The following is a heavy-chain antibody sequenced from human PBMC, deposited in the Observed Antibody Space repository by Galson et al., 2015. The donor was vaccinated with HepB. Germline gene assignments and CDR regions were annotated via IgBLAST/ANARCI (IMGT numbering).Heavy chain of an antibody. J-gene: IGHJ6*02. Sequence: QSGAEVKKPGESLKISCKGSGYSFTNYRIAWVRQMPGKGLEWMGIIYPGGSDARYSPSFQGQVTISADMSISTAYVQWSSLRASDTAMYYCARHPIYNYGQGADSWGQGTLVTVSSGMDVWGQGTTVTVSS. CDR2: IYPGGSDA. CDR3: ARHPIYNYGQGADSWGQGTLVTVSSGMDV. CDR1: GYSFTNYR. D-gene: IGHD5-18*01. V-gene: IGHV5-51*01.